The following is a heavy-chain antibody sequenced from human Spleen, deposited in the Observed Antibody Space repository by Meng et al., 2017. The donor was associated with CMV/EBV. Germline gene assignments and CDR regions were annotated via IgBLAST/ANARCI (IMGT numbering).Heavy chain of an antibody. CDR1: GFNFNEYA. D-gene: IGHD3-3*01. CDR3: ARGRVPMYDDPWSGNFYYDMDV. J-gene: IGHJ6*02. Sequence: GESLKISCAASGFNFNEYAMNWVRQAPGKGLEWLAVISFDGSNKYYADSVKGRFIISRDNSKNTLFLQMNSLRVEDTAVHYCARGRVPMYDDPWSGNFYYDMDVWGQGTTVTVSS. CDR2: ISFDGSNK. V-gene: IGHV3-30*04.